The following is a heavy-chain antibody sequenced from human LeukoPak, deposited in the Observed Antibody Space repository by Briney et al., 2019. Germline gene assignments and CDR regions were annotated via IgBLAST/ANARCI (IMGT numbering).Heavy chain of an antibody. J-gene: IGHJ4*02. CDR3: ARLCPPYYYDSSGYYSTDY. CDR1: GGSISSGSYY. Sequence: SQTLSLTCTVSGGSISSGSYYWSWIRQPAGKGLEWIGRIYISGSTNYNPSLKSRVTISVDTSKNQFSLKLSSVTAADTAVYYCARLCPPYYYDSSGYYSTDYWGQGTLVTVSS. V-gene: IGHV4-61*02. D-gene: IGHD3-22*01. CDR2: IYISGST.